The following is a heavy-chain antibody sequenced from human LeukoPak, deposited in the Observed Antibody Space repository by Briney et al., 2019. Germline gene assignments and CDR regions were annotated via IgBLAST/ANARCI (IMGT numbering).Heavy chain of an antibody. J-gene: IGHJ4*02. D-gene: IGHD3-9*01. CDR2: IQFDGSQK. V-gene: IGHV3-30*02. CDR3: ATGRGLPGYQYFDY. Sequence: QTGGSLGLSCAASGAAASGLTFSGYGMHWVRQAPGKGLEWVAFIQFDGSQKHFADSVKGRFTISRDNSASTLYLQLNSLRPEDTAVYYCATGRGLPGYQYFDYWGQGTLVAVSS. CDR1: GAAASGLTFSGYG.